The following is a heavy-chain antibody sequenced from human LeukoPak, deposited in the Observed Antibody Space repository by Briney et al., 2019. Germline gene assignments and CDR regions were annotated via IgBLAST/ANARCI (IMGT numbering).Heavy chain of an antibody. D-gene: IGHD1-14*01. CDR3: ARDATASRTYFDP. Sequence: SGTLSLTCAVSGGSLSTTSWWVWLRQPPGKGLEWIGEVYHSGGGNRNYNPSLKSRATISVDTSKNQFSLKLSSVTAADTAVYYCARDATASRTYFDPWGQGTLVTVSS. CDR2: VYHSGGGNR. CDR1: GGSLSTTSW. V-gene: IGHV4-4*02. J-gene: IGHJ5*02.